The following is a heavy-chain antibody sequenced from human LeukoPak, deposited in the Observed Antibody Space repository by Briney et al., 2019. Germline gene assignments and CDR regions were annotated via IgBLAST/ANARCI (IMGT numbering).Heavy chain of an antibody. Sequence: SETLSLTCTVPGGSISSSSYYWGWIRQPPGKGLEWIGSIYYSGSTYYNPSLKSRVTISVDTSKNQFSLKLSSVTAADAAVYYCARPAGVGAYKRWFDPWGQGTLVTVSS. V-gene: IGHV4-39*01. CDR1: GGSISSSSYY. D-gene: IGHD1-26*01. CDR3: ARPAGVGAYKRWFDP. CDR2: IYYSGST. J-gene: IGHJ5*02.